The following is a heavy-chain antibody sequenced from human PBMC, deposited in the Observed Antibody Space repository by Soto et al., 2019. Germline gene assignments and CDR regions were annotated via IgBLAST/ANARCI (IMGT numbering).Heavy chain of an antibody. J-gene: IGHJ4*02. CDR1: GDTFSNQA. Sequence: GASVKVSCKTSGDTFSNQAISWVRQAPGQGLEWMGGIIPLFDSASYAQRSHDRVTITADKFTSTVYMELRSLTSEDTAVYYCAASTFQSGVSGYFHLDHWGQGTLVTV. V-gene: IGHV1-69*06. D-gene: IGHD3-3*01. CDR2: IIPLFDSA. CDR3: AASTFQSGVSGYFHLDH.